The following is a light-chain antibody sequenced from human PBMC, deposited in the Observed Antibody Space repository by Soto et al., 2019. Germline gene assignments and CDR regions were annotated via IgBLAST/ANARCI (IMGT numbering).Light chain of an antibody. CDR3: SSYTSTRTLV. J-gene: IGLJ2*01. CDR2: DVS. V-gene: IGLV2-14*01. CDR1: SSDVGGYNF. Sequence: QSALTQPASVSRSPGQSITISCTGTSSDVGGYNFVSWYQQHPGKAPKLMFYDVSDRPSGVSNRFSASKSGNTASLTISGLQAEDEANYYCSSYTSTRTLVFGGGTKLTVL.